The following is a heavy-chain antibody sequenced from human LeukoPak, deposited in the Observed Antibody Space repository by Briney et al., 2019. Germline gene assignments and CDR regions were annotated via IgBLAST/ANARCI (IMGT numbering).Heavy chain of an antibody. Sequence: SGTLSLTCTVSGGSISSSSYYWGWIRQPPGEGLEWIGSIYYSGSTYYNPSLKSRVTISVDTSKNQFSLKLSSVTAADTAVYYCARSQARLGWFDLWGQGTLVTVSS. V-gene: IGHV4-39*07. D-gene: IGHD6-19*01. J-gene: IGHJ5*02. CDR1: GGSISSSSYY. CDR2: IYYSGST. CDR3: ARSQARLGWFDL.